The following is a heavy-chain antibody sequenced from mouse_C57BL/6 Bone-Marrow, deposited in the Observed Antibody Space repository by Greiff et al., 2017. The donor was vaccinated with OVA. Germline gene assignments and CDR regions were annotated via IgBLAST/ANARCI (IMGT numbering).Heavy chain of an antibody. CDR3: ARENGYYLDY. CDR1: GFTFSSYA. Sequence: EVKVVESGGGLVKPGGSLKLSCAASGFTFSSYAMSWVRQTPEKRLEWVATISDGGSYTYYPDNVKGRFTISRDNAKNNLYLQMSHLKSEDTAMYYCARENGYYLDYWGQGTTLTVSS. V-gene: IGHV5-4*01. J-gene: IGHJ2*01. CDR2: ISDGGSYT. D-gene: IGHD2-2*01.